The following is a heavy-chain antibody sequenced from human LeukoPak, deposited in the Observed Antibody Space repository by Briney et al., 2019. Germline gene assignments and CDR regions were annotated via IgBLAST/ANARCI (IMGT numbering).Heavy chain of an antibody. CDR2: VSGSGGST. CDR3: AKGRYPLSYYYLDV. J-gene: IGHJ6*03. Sequence: GGSLRLSCAASGFTFSSYAMSWVRQAPGKGLEWVSAVSGSGGSTYYADSVMGRFTISRDNSKNTLYLQMNSLRAEDTAVYYCAKGRYPLSYYYLDVWGKGTTVTVSS. D-gene: IGHD1-1*01. CDR1: GFTFSSYA. V-gene: IGHV3-23*01.